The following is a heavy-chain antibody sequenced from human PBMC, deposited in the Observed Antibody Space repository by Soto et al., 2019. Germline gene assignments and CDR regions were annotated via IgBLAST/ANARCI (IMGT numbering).Heavy chain of an antibody. D-gene: IGHD1-1*01. CDR2: ISAHNGNT. CDR1: GYAFTTHG. Sequence: QVHLVQSGAEVKKPGASVKVSCQGSGYAFTTHGITWVRQAPGQGLEWMGWISAHNGNTNYAQKLQGRVTVTRDTSTSTASMELRSLRYDDTAVYSCARGRYGDYWGQGALVTVSS. CDR3: ARGRYGDY. J-gene: IGHJ4*02. V-gene: IGHV1-18*01.